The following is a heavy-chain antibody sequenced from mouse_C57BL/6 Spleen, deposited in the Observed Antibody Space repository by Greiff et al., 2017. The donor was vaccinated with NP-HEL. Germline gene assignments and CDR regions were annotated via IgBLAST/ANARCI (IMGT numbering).Heavy chain of an antibody. CDR2: IHPTSGST. J-gene: IGHJ4*01. CDR3: TSRCLTDYAMEY. CDR1: GYTFTSYW. D-gene: IGHD4-1*01. Sequence: QVQLQQPGAELVKPGASVKLSCKASGYTFTSYWMHWVKQRPGQGLEWIGMIHPTSGSTNYNEKFKSKATLTVDKSSSTAYMHLSSLTSEDSAVDYCTSRCLTDYAMEYWGQGASVTVAS. V-gene: IGHV1-64*01.